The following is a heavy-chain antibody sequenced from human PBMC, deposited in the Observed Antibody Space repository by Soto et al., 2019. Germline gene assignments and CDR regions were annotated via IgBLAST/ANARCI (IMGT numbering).Heavy chain of an antibody. CDR2: IYYSGST. J-gene: IGHJ5*02. Sequence: QLQLQVSGPGLVKPSETLSLTCNVSGGSISSSRYYWGWIRQSPGKGLEWVGSIYYSGSTLYNPSLETRVTIAVDTSKTHFSLSLRSVTAADTAVYYCASGSEYDYTTAQTFDPRGHRTLVSVSS. CDR3: ASGSEYDYTTAQTFDP. D-gene: IGHD3-10*01. V-gene: IGHV4-39*02. CDR1: GGSISSSRYY.